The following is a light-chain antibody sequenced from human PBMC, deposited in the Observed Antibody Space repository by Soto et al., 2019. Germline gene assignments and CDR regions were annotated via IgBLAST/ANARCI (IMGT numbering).Light chain of an antibody. CDR3: QQSYSSPPT. Sequence: DIQMTQSPSSLAASVGDRDTITCRSSQSVSTYLNWYQQKPGKAPNLLIYTTSNLESGVPSRFSGSGSGTDVTLTINSMQPEDGATYFCQQSYSSPPTFGQGTKVDIK. CDR2: TTS. J-gene: IGKJ1*01. V-gene: IGKV1-39*01. CDR1: QSVSTY.